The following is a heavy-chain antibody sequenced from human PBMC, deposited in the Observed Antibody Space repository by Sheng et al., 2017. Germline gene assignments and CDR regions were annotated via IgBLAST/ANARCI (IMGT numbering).Heavy chain of an antibody. D-gene: IGHD4-17*01. V-gene: IGHV3-21*01. J-gene: IGHJ3*02. CDR3: ARDGQMTTVTIDAFDI. CDR2: ISSSSSYI. Sequence: EVQLVESGGGLVKPGGSLRLSCAASGFTFSSYSMNWVRQAPGKGLEWVSSISSSSSYIYYADSVKGRFTISRDNAKNSLYLQMNSLRAEDTAVYYCARDGQMTTVTIDAFDIWGQGTMVTVSS. CDR1: GFTFSSYS.